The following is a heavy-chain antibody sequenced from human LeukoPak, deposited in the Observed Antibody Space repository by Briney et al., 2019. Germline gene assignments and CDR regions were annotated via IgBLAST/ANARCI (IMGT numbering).Heavy chain of an antibody. CDR2: ITGSSSYI. J-gene: IGHJ4*02. Sequence: GGSLRLSSAASGFTFSSYSMNWVRPAPGEGLEWVSSITGSSSYIYYTDSVKGRFTSSRDNAKNPLYLQMNSLRAEDTAVYYCARDRGRYCTNDVCYTGGDYFDYWGQGTLVTVSS. CDR3: ARDRGRYCTNDVCYTGGDYFDY. V-gene: IGHV3-21*01. CDR1: GFTFSSYS. D-gene: IGHD2-8*01.